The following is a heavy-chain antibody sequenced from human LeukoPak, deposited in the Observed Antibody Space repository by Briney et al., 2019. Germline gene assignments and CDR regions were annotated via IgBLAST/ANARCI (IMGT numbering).Heavy chain of an antibody. CDR3: ARGGIAAAGLDYYYGMDV. J-gene: IGHJ6*02. CDR1: GGSISSSSYN. D-gene: IGHD6-13*01. CDR2: IYYSGST. V-gene: IGHV4-39*07. Sequence: SETLSLTCTVSGGSISSSSYNWGWIRQPPGKGLECIGSIYYSGSTYYNPSLKSRVTISVDTSKNQFSLKLSSVTAADTAVYYCARGGIAAAGLDYYYGMDVWGQWTTVTVSS.